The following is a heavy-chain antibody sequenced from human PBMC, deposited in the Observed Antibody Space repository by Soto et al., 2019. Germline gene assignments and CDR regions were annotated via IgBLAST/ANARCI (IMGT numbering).Heavy chain of an antibody. V-gene: IGHV1-69*08. Sequence: QVQLVQSGAEVKKPGSSVKVSCKASGGTFSSYTISWVRQAPGQGLEWMGRIIPILGIANYAQKFQGRVXIXEDKSTSTAYMELSSLRSEDTAVYYCAREGLVRDDVWGQGTTVTVSS. CDR3: AREGLVRDDV. CDR1: GGTFSSYT. CDR2: IIPILGIA. J-gene: IGHJ6*02. D-gene: IGHD3-10*01.